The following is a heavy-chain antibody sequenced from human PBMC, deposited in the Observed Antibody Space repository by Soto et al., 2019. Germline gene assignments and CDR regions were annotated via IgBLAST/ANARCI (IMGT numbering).Heavy chain of an antibody. Sequence: AETLSLTCTVSGGSIISYYCIFIRHPAGKGLEWIGRIYTSGSTNYNPSLKSRVTMSVDTSKNQFSLKLSSVTAADTAVYYCARVGKLELQGGAFDIWGQGTMVTVSS. J-gene: IGHJ3*02. CDR2: IYTSGST. CDR1: GGSIISYY. CDR3: ARVGKLELQGGAFDI. D-gene: IGHD1-7*01. V-gene: IGHV4-4*07.